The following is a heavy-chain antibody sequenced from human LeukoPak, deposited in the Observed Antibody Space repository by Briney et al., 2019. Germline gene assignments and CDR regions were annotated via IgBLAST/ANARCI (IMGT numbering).Heavy chain of an antibody. J-gene: IGHJ6*03. V-gene: IGHV3-73*01. CDR1: GFTFSGSA. D-gene: IGHD6-6*01. CDR2: IRSKANNYAT. Sequence: PGGSLRLSCAASGFTFSGSAMHWVRQASGKGLGWVGHIRSKANNYATSYAASVQGRFTISRDDSKNTAYLQMNSLKTEDTAVYYCIRSISLYYYMDVWGKGTTVTVSS. CDR3: IRSISLYYYMDV.